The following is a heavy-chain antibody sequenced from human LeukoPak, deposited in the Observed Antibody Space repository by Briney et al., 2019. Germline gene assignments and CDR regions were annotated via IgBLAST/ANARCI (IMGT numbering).Heavy chain of an antibody. D-gene: IGHD2-2*01. J-gene: IGHJ5*02. CDR2: LGSSGTHI. V-gene: IGHV3-21*01. CDR1: GFTFSSYT. CDR3: ARSGLHCTDTSCESWHSWFDP. Sequence: PGGSLRLSCAASGFTFSSYTMNWVRQAPGKGLEWVSSLGSSGTHIKYSDSVKGRFTVSRDNAKNSLYLQMNTLRDDDTAIYYCARSGLHCTDTSCESWHSWFDPWGQGTLVTVSS.